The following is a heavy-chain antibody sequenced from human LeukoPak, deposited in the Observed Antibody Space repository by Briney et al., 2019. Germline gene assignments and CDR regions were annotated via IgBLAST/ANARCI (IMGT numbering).Heavy chain of an antibody. CDR1: GGSISSYY. CDR3: ARDGPGTGYDY. J-gene: IGHJ4*02. D-gene: IGHD1/OR15-1a*01. CDR2: IYYSGST. Sequence: SETLSLTCTVSGGSISSYYWSWIRQPPGKGLEWIGYIYYSGSTNYNPSLKSRVTTSVDTSKNQFSLKLSSVTAADTAVYYCARDGPGTGYDYWGQGTLVTVSS. V-gene: IGHV4-59*01.